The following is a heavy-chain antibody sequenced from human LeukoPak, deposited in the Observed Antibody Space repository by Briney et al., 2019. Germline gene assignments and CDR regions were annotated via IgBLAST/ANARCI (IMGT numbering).Heavy chain of an antibody. D-gene: IGHD1-26*01. V-gene: IGHV3-23*01. Sequence: GGSLRLSCAASGFTFSNYAMSWVRQAPGKGLEWVSAITDSGNITHYADSVKGRFTISRDNSKNTLYLQMNSLRAEDTAVYYCAKELKVAGVTKGFDYWGQGTLVTVSS. CDR2: ITDSGNIT. CDR3: AKELKVAGVTKGFDY. CDR1: GFTFSNYA. J-gene: IGHJ4*02.